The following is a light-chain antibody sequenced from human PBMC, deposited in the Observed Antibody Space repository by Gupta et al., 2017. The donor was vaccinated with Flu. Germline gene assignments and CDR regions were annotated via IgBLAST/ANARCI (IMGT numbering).Light chain of an antibody. Sequence: EIVLTQSPATLSLSPGERATLSCRASQSVRSYLAWYQQKPGQAPRLLIYGASNRARGIPARFSGSGSGTDFTLTISSREPEDFAVYYCKQRSNGHPAVTFGQGTRLEIK. CDR3: KQRSNGHPAVT. CDR2: GAS. CDR1: QSVRSY. V-gene: IGKV3-11*01. J-gene: IGKJ5*01.